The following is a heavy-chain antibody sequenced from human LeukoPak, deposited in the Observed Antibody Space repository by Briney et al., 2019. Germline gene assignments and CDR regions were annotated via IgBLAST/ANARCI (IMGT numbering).Heavy chain of an antibody. D-gene: IGHD3-10*01. V-gene: IGHV1-69*04. Sequence: ASVKVSCKAPGGTFSSYAISWVRQAPGQGLEWMGRIIPIFGIANYAQKFQGRVTITADKSTSTAYMELSSLRSEDTAVYYCASLTYYYGSGSQADFDYWGQGTLVTVSS. CDR3: ASLTYYYGSGSQADFDY. CDR1: GGTFSSYA. J-gene: IGHJ4*02. CDR2: IIPIFGIA.